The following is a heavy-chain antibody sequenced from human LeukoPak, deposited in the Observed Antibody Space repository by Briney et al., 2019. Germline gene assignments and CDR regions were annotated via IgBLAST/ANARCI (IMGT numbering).Heavy chain of an antibody. CDR3: SSTNMDLNWFDP. V-gene: IGHV1-69*13. CDR1: GGTFSSYA. CDR2: IIPIFGTA. Sequence: SVKVPCKASGGTFSSYAISWVRQAPGQGLEWMGGIIPIFGTANYAQKFQGRVTITADESTSTAYMELSSLRSEDTAVYYCSSTNMDLNWFDPWGQGTLVTVSS. D-gene: IGHD2-2*01. J-gene: IGHJ5*02.